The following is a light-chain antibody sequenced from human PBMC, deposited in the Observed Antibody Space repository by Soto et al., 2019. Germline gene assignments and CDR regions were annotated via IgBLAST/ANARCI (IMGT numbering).Light chain of an antibody. CDR1: QTISSSF. Sequence: EIVLTQSPGTLSLSPGERATLSCRASQTISSSFLAWYQQKPRQAPRLLIYRASRRAPGIPDRFSGSGSWTDFTLTISRLEPEDFAVYYCHQFGSSPLDTFGPGTKVEIK. CDR3: HQFGSSPLDT. J-gene: IGKJ3*01. V-gene: IGKV3-20*01. CDR2: RAS.